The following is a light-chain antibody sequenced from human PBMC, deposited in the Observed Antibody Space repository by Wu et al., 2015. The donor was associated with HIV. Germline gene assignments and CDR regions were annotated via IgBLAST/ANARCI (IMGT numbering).Light chain of an antibody. CDR1: QDISKY. J-gene: IGKJ3*01. Sequence: DIQLTQSPSFLSASVGDTVAIACRASQDISKYLLWYQQVPGKAPKLLIYSASTLQNGVPSRFSGRGSGTEFTLTISSLQPDDFAVYYCQQDFSYPLTFGPGTRVD. CDR3: QQDFSYPLT. V-gene: IGKV1-9*01. CDR2: SAS.